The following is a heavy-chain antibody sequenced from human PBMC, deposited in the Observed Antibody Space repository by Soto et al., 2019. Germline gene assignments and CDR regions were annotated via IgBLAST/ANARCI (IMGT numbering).Heavy chain of an antibody. D-gene: IGHD3-10*01. V-gene: IGHV3-30*04. Sequence: GGSLRLSCAASGFTFSNYAMHWVRQAPGKGLEWVAVMSYDGRNIHHADSVKGRFTISRDNSKNTLFLQMNGLRREDTAFYYCARERTESYAIDSWGQGTLVTVSS. J-gene: IGHJ5*01. CDR1: GFTFSNYA. CDR2: MSYDGRNI. CDR3: ARERTESYAIDS.